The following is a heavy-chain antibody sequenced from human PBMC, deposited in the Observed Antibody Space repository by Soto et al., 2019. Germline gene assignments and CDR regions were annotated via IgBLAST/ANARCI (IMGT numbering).Heavy chain of an antibody. J-gene: IGHJ4*02. CDR2: ISRDGSTM. CDR3: VGEVASGY. Sequence: QVQLVESGGGVVQPGRSLRLSCAASGVTLSNFGMHWVRQAPGKGLEWVADISRDGSTMLYADSVKGRFTISRDSSRNTLYLQMNSLRAEDTAVYHCVGEVASGYWGQGTLVTVSS. D-gene: IGHD2-21*01. CDR1: GVTLSNFG. V-gene: IGHV3-30*03.